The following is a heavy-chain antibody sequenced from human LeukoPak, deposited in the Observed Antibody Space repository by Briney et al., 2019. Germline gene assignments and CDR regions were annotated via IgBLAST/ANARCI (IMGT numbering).Heavy chain of an antibody. J-gene: IGHJ6*02. CDR2: IYNSGST. CDR1: GGSVSSGSYY. V-gene: IGHV4-61*01. Sequence: SETLSLTCTVSGGSVSSGSYYWSWIRQPPGKGLECIGYIYNSGSTNYNPSLKSRVTISVDTSKNQFSLKLSSVTAADTAVYYCARGYCSSTSCYFPDYYYYYGMDVWGQGTTVTVSS. D-gene: IGHD2-2*01. CDR3: ARGYCSSTSCYFPDYYYYYGMDV.